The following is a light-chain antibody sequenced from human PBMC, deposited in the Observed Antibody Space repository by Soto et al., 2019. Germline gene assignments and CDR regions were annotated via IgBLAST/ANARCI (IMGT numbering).Light chain of an antibody. Sequence: DIQMTQSPSTLSGSVGERATITCRASQTISSWLAWYQQKQGKAPKLLIYKASTLKSGVPSRFSGSGSGTEFTLTISSLQPDDFATYYCQHYNSYSEAFGQGTKVELK. CDR3: QHYNSYSEA. CDR1: QTISSW. J-gene: IGKJ1*01. V-gene: IGKV1-5*03. CDR2: KAS.